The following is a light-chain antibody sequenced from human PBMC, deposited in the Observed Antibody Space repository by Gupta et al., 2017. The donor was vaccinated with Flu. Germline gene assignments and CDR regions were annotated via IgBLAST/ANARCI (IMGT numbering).Light chain of an antibody. CDR2: GVS. J-gene: IGLJ2*01. Sequence: QSALTQPPSVSGCPGQSLTISCTGVSSDVGGYNFVSCYQHHPGKVPKLMIYGVSSRPSGISNRFSGSKSGNTASLTISGLQAEDEADYYCSSYTSSTTLVFGGGTKLTVL. V-gene: IGLV2-14*01. CDR3: SSYTSSTTLV. CDR1: SSDVGGYNF.